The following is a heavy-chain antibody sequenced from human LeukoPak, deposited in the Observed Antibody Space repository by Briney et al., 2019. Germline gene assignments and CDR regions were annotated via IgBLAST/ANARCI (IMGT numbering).Heavy chain of an antibody. CDR2: ISTYSGNT. CDR3: ARVLPQGPYYYHGMDV. J-gene: IGHJ6*02. D-gene: IGHD5-18*01. CDR1: GYTFTNYG. Sequence: ASVKVSCKACGYTFTNYGIVWVRQAPGQGLEWMGWISTYSGNTNYAENLQDRVTMTTDTSTSTAYMELRSLRSDDTAVYYCARVLPQGPYYYHGMDVWGQGTTVTVSS. V-gene: IGHV1-18*01.